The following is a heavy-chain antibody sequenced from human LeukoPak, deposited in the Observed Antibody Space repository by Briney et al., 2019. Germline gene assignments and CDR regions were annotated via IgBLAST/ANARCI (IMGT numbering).Heavy chain of an antibody. Sequence: PGGSLRLSCAASGFTFRNYGMSWVRQAPGKGLEWVSVVSDSGTSAYYADSVKGRFTISRDNSKNTLYLQMNSLRAEDTAVYYCAPDLRVAAWSLDYWGQGTLVTVSS. D-gene: IGHD2-15*01. CDR1: GFTFRNYG. CDR2: VSDSGTSA. V-gene: IGHV3-23*01. CDR3: APDLRVAAWSLDY. J-gene: IGHJ4*02.